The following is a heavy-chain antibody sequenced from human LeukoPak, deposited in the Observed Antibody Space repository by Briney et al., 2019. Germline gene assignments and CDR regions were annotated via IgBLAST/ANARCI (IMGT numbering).Heavy chain of an antibody. Sequence: PSETLSLTCTVSGGSIRSCFWNWIRQPPGKGLEWIGYIYYTGITNYNPSLKSRVTMSLDTSKSQFSLKLASVTAADTAVYYCAGGVGITTSHWGQGALATVSS. CDR2: IYYTGIT. CDR3: AGGVGITTSH. CDR1: GGSIRSCF. J-gene: IGHJ4*02. D-gene: IGHD4-4*01. V-gene: IGHV4-59*08.